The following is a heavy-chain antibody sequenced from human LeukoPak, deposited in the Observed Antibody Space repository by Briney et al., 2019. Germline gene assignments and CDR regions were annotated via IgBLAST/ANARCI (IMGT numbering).Heavy chain of an antibody. CDR1: GFTFDDYG. Sequence: PGGSLRLSCAASGFTFDDYGMSWVRQAPGKGLEWVSGINWNGVSTGYADSVKGRFTISRDNAKNSLYLQMNSLRAEDTALYYCARPGAGKLDFDYWGQGTLVTVPS. CDR2: INWNGVST. J-gene: IGHJ4*02. CDR3: ARPGAGKLDFDY. D-gene: IGHD6-13*01. V-gene: IGHV3-20*04.